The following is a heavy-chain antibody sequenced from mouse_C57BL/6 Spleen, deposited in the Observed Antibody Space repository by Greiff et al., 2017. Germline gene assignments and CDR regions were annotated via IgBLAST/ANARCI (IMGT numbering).Heavy chain of an antibody. Sequence: QVQLQQSGAELVRPGPSVKVSCKASGYAFTNYLIEWVKQRPGQGLEWIGVINPGSGGTNYNEKFKGKATLTADKSSSTAYMQLSSLTSEDSAVYFCAKTYYGSSHYAMDYWGQGTSVTVSS. CDR1: GYAFTNYL. CDR2: INPGSGGT. CDR3: AKTYYGSSHYAMDY. D-gene: IGHD1-1*01. V-gene: IGHV1-54*01. J-gene: IGHJ4*01.